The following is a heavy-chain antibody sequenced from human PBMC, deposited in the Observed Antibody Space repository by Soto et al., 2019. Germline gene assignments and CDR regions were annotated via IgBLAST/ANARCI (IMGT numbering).Heavy chain of an antibody. D-gene: IGHD2-21*02. CDR2: VNPSSGST. CDR1: GYTFTNYH. Sequence: ASVKVSCKASGYTFTNYHMHCMRQAPGQGPEWMGIVNPSSGSTTYAQKFQGRVTMTRDTSTSTVYMELSSLRSEDTAVYYCARTAIAGYYYYGVDVWGQGTMVTVSS. CDR3: ARTAIAGYYYYGVDV. J-gene: IGHJ6*02. V-gene: IGHV1-46*01.